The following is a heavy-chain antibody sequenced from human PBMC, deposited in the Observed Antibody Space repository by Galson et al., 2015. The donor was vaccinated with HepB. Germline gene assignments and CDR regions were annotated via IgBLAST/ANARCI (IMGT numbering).Heavy chain of an antibody. J-gene: IGHJ4*02. CDR1: GYSFTSYW. Sequence: QSGAEVKKPGDSLKISCQGFGYSFTSYWIGWVRQMPGKDLEWVGIIYPGDSDTRYSPSFQGQVTIPADKSISTAYLQWSSLKASDTAIYYCARRLRFGEVFDYWGQGTLVTVSS. CDR3: ARRLRFGEVFDY. D-gene: IGHD3-10*01. CDR2: IYPGDSDT. V-gene: IGHV5-51*03.